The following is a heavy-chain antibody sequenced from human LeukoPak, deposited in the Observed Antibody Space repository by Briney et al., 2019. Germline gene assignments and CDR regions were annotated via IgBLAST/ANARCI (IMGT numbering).Heavy chain of an antibody. J-gene: IGHJ3*02. V-gene: IGHV3-30-3*01. Sequence: GRSLRLSCAAPGFTFSSYAMHWVRQAPGKGQEWVAVISYDGSNKYYADSVKGRFTISRDNSKNTLYLQMNSLRAEDTAVYYCARGRFGELYDAFDIWGQGTMVTVSS. CDR1: GFTFSSYA. CDR3: ARGRFGELYDAFDI. CDR2: ISYDGSNK. D-gene: IGHD3-10*01.